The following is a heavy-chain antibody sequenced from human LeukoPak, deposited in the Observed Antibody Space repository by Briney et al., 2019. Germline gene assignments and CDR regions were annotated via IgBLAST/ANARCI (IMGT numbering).Heavy chain of an antibody. J-gene: IGHJ4*02. CDR3: ARSVYDIWSGYYDY. CDR2: IYYSGST. D-gene: IGHD3-3*01. Sequence: SETLSLTCTVSGGSISSSYWSWIRQPPGKGLEWIGYIYYSGSTNYNPSLKSRVTISVDTSKNQFPLKLSSVTAADTAVYYCARSVYDIWSGYYDYWGQGTLVTVSS. CDR1: GGSISSSY. V-gene: IGHV4-59*01.